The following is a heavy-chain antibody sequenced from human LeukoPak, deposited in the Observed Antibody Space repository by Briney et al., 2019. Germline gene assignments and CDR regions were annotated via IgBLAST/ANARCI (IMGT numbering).Heavy chain of an antibody. V-gene: IGHV1-2*02. Sequence: GASVKVSCKASGYTFTGYYMHWVRQAPGQGLEWMGWINPNSGGTNYAQKFQGRVTMTRDTSISTAYMELSRLRSDDTAVYYCARDTRKGYYYFDYWGQGTLVTVSS. D-gene: IGHD1-14*01. CDR1: GYTFTGYY. CDR3: ARDTRKGYYYFDY. CDR2: INPNSGGT. J-gene: IGHJ4*02.